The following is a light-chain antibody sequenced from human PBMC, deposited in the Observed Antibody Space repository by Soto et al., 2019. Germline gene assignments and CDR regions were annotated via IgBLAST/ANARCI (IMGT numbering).Light chain of an antibody. CDR2: SNN. CDR1: SSNIGSNT. CDR3: ATWDDSLNGWV. J-gene: IGLJ3*02. V-gene: IGLV1-44*01. Sequence: QPVLTQPPSASGTPGQRVSISCSGNSSNIGSNTVNWYHQLPGTAPTLLIKSNNQRPSGIPDRFSGSKSGTSASLAISGLQSEDEADYYCATWDDSLNGWVFGGGTKVTVL.